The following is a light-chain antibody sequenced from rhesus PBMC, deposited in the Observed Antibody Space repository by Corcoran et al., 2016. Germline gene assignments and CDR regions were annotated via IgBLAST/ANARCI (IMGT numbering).Light chain of an antibody. CDR1: QSVSSS. J-gene: IGKJ2*01. CDR3: QQYSNWPYS. CDR2: GAS. Sequence: EIVMTQSPATLSLSPGERATLSCRASQSVSSSLAWYQQKPGQAPRPLIYGASSRAPGIPDRFSGSGSGTAFTCTISSLEPEDFAVYYCQQYSNWPYSFGQGTKVEIK. V-gene: IGKV3-42*03.